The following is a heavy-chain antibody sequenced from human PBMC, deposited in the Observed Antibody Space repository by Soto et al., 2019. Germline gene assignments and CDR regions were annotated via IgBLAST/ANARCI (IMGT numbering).Heavy chain of an antibody. D-gene: IGHD2-15*01. J-gene: IGHJ4*02. CDR2: ISYSGST. CDR3: ARADPDPPVAY. CDR1: GVSMSSHY. V-gene: IGHV4-59*11. Sequence: PSGSLSLTWPVSGVSMSSHYWSWLRQTPGKGLEWIGDISYSGSTYQNPSLQSRVTISADTSRNQFSLKLSSVIAADTPVHYCARADPDPPVAYWAQATLVTATS.